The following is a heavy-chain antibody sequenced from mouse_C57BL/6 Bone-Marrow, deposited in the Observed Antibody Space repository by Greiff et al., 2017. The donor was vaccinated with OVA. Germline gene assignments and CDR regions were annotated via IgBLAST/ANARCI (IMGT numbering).Heavy chain of an antibody. CDR1: GFNIKDDY. V-gene: IGHV14-4*01. CDR3: TEWLLSFAW. Sequence: EVKLVESGAELVRPGASVKLSCTASGFNIKDDYMHWVKQRPEQGLEWIGWIDPENGDTEYASKFQGKATITADTSSNTAYLQLSSLTSEDTAVYYCTEWLLSFAWGGQGTLVTVSA. J-gene: IGHJ3*01. CDR2: IDPENGDT. D-gene: IGHD2-3*01.